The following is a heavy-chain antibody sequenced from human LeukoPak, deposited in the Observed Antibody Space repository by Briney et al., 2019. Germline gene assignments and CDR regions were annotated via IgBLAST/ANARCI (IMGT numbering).Heavy chain of an antibody. CDR2: INPNSGGT. J-gene: IGHJ4*02. CDR3: ARGRVMRYSSSSGVGYFDY. CDR1: GYTFTGYY. D-gene: IGHD6-6*01. Sequence: GASVKVSCKASGYTFTGYYMHWVRQAPGQGLEWMGWINPNSGGTNYAQKFQGRVTMTRDTSISTAYMELSSLRSEDTAVYYCARGRVMRYSSSSGVGYFDYWGQGTLVTVSS. V-gene: IGHV1-2*02.